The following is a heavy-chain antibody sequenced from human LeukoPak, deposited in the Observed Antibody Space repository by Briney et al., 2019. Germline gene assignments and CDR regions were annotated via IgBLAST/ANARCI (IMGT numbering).Heavy chain of an antibody. D-gene: IGHD1-1*01. Sequence: PSETLSLTCTVSGYSISSGYYWDWIRQPPGKGLEWIGSIYYSGTTYYNPSLKSRVTISVDASKNQFSLKLSSATAADTAVYYCVARNGDYSYMDVWGKGTTATVSS. J-gene: IGHJ6*03. CDR1: GYSISSGYY. CDR3: VARNGDYSYMDV. CDR2: IYYSGTT. V-gene: IGHV4-38-2*02.